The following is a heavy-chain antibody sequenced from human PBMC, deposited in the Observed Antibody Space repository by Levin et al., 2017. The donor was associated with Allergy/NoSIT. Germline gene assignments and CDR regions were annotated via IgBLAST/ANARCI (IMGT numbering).Heavy chain of an antibody. Sequence: KPGGSLRLSCAGSGFTFSEYNMNWIRQTPGKGLEWLSFIRSSGDTMYYADSLKGRFTISRDNAKNSVFLQISSLRPEDPAVYYCATGRVPTYPFGFWGQGTLVTVAS. D-gene: IGHD2-2*02. V-gene: IGHV3-11*01. CDR3: ATGRVPTYPFGF. J-gene: IGHJ4*02. CDR2: IRSSGDTM. CDR1: GFTFSEYN.